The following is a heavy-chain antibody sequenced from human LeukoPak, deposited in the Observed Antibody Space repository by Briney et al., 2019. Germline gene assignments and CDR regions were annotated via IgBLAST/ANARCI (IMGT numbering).Heavy chain of an antibody. CDR1: GYTFTSNY. V-gene: IGHV1-46*01. Sequence: ASVKVSCKAFGYTFTSNYMHWVRQAPGQGLEWMGIINPSGGSTSYAQKFQGRVTMTRDMSTSTVYMELSSLRSEDTAVYYCASISSSYAFDIWGQGTMVTVSS. CDR3: ASISSSYAFDI. D-gene: IGHD6-6*01. CDR2: INPSGGST. J-gene: IGHJ3*02.